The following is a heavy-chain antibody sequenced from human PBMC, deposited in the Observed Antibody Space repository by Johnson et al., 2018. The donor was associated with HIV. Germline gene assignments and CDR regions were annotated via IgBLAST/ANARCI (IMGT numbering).Heavy chain of an antibody. CDR3: ASCGGDCRDAFDI. CDR1: GFTVSSNY. CDR2: IYSGGST. V-gene: IGHV3-66*01. Sequence: VQLVESGGGVVQPGGSLRLSCAASGFTVSSNYMSWVRQAPGKGLAWVSVIYSGGSTYYADSVKGRFTISRDNSKNTLYLQMNSLRAEDTAVYYCASCGGDCRDAFDIWGQGTMVTVSS. D-gene: IGHD2-21*02. J-gene: IGHJ3*02.